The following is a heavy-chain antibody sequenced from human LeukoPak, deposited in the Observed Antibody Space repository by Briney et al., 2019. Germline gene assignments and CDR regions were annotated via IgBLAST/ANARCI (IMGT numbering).Heavy chain of an antibody. V-gene: IGHV1-8*03. CDR2: MNPNSGNT. CDR3: ARRSYYDFWSGYPYYFDY. J-gene: IGHJ4*02. CDR1: GYTFTSYD. D-gene: IGHD3-3*01. Sequence: ASVKVSCKASGYTFTSYDINWVRQATGQGLEWMGWMNPNSGNTGYAQKFQGRVTITRNTSISTAYMELSSLRSEDTAVYYCARRSYYDFWSGYPYYFDYWGQGTLVTVSS.